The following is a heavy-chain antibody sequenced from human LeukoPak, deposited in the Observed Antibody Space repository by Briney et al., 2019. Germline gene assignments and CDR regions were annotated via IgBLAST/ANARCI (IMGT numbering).Heavy chain of an antibody. V-gene: IGHV4-39*07. Sequence: PSETLSLTCTVSGGSISSSSYYWGWIRQPPGKGLEWIGSIYYSGSTYYNPSLKSRVTISVDTSKNQFSLKLSSVTAADTAVYYCAREIVAAAEKGMDVWGKGTTVTVSS. D-gene: IGHD1-26*01. CDR3: AREIVAAAEKGMDV. CDR1: GGSISSSSYY. J-gene: IGHJ6*03. CDR2: IYYSGST.